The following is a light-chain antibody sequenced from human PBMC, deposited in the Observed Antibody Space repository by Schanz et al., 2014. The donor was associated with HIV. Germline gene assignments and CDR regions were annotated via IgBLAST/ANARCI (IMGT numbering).Light chain of an antibody. CDR3: QKYSTVPPT. V-gene: IGKV1-27*01. J-gene: IGKJ1*01. Sequence: DIQMTQSPSSLSASVGDRVSITCRTSQGISSYLVWYQQKPGKAPKVLIYKASTLESGVPSRFRGSGSGTDFTLTISSLQPEDVATYYCQKYSTVPPTFGQGTKVEIK. CDR1: QGISSY. CDR2: KAS.